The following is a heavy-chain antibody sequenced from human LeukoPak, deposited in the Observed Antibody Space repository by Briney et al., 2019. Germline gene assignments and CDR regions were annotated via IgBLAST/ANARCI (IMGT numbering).Heavy chain of an antibody. V-gene: IGHV3-30*04. CDR3: AGDLRSFWSGAIDY. CDR2: ISYDGRSK. CDR1: GFTFSSYA. J-gene: IGHJ4*02. D-gene: IGHD3-3*01. Sequence: GTSLRLSCAASGFTFSSYAMHWVRQAPGKGLEWVAVISYDGRSKHYADSVKGRFTISRDNSKNTVHLQMNSLRSEDTAVFYCAGDLRSFWSGAIDYWGQGTLVTVSS.